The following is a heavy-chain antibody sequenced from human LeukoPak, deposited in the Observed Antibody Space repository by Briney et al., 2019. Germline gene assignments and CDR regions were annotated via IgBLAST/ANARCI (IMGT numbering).Heavy chain of an antibody. CDR2: VSYDGSSK. CDR3: AKDLGSVVTPPSLDY. J-gene: IGHJ4*02. CDR1: GFTFSSYA. Sequence: PGRSLRLSCTASGFTFSSYAMHWVRQAPGKGLEWVAVVSYDGSSKYYADSVQGRFTISRDDSKNTLYLQMNSLRAEDTAVYYCAKDLGSVVTPPSLDYWGQGTLVTVSS. D-gene: IGHD4-23*01. V-gene: IGHV3-30-3*01.